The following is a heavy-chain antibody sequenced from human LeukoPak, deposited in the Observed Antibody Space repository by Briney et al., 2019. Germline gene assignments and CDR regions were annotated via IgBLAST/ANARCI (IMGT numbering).Heavy chain of an antibody. D-gene: IGHD6-6*01. J-gene: IGHJ4*02. CDR2: IKQDGSAK. CDR3: ARDGPDSSSSDFDY. V-gene: IGHV3-7*01. CDR1: GFTFSSYA. Sequence: GGSLRLSCAASGFTFSSYAMSWVRQAPGKGLEWVANIKQDGSAKYYVDSVKGRFTISRDNAKNSLYLQMDSLRVEDAAVYYCARDGPDSSSSDFDYWGQGTLVTVSS.